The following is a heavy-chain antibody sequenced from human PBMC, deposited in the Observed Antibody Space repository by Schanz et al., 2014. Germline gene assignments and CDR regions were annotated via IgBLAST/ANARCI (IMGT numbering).Heavy chain of an antibody. V-gene: IGHV3-33*01. CDR3: ARRVVRGVKSTDFHDY. CDR1: GFTFSSYG. D-gene: IGHD3-10*01. Sequence: QVQLVESGGGVVQPGRSLRLSCAASGFTFSSYGMHWVRQAPGKGLEWVAVIWYDGNNKFYADSVKGRFSISRDNSKNTLYLQMDSLRAEDTAVYYCARRVVRGVKSTDFHDYWGQGTLVTVSS. J-gene: IGHJ4*02. CDR2: IWYDGNNK.